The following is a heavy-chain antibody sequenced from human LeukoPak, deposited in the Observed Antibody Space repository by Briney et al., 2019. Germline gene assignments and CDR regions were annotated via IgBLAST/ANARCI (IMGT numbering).Heavy chain of an antibody. CDR1: GGSFSGYY. CDR2: INHSGST. Sequence: SETLSLTCAVYGGSFSGYYWSWIRQPPGKGLEWIGEINHSGSTNYNPSLKSRVTISVDTSKNQFSLKLSSVTAADTAVYYCARSWWLRRSYYFDYWGQGTLVTVSS. J-gene: IGHJ4*02. V-gene: IGHV4-34*01. CDR3: ARSWWLRRSYYFDY. D-gene: IGHD5-12*01.